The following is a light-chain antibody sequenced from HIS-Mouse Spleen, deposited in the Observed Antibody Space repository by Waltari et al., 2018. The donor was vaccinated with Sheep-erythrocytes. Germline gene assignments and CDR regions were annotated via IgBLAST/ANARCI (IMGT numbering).Light chain of an antibody. CDR1: QSVSSY. J-gene: IGKJ2*01. CDR2: DAS. V-gene: IGKV3-11*01. CDR3: QQRSNWYT. Sequence: EIVLTQSPATLSLSPGERATLSGRASQSVSSYLAWYQQKPGQAPRLLSYDASNRATGIPARFSVSGSGTEFTLTISSLEPEDFAVYYCQQRSNWYTFGQGTKLEIK.